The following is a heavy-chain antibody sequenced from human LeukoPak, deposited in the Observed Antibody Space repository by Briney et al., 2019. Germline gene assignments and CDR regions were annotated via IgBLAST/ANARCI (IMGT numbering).Heavy chain of an antibody. CDR1: GYTFTGYY. J-gene: IGHJ4*02. D-gene: IGHD3-22*01. CDR2: INPNSGGT. Sequence: ASVKVSCKASGYTFTGYYMHWVRQATRQGLEWMGRINPNSGGTIYAQKFQGRVTMTRDTSISTAYMELSRLRSDDTAVYYCARVRGLYYDSRGYLFDYWGQGTLVTVSS. V-gene: IGHV1-2*06. CDR3: ARVRGLYYDSRGYLFDY.